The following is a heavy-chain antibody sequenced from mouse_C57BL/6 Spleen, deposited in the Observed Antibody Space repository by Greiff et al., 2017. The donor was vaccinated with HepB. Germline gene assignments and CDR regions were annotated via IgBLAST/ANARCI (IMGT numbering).Heavy chain of an antibody. V-gene: IGHV7-3*01. CDR3: ARHYGSSPWFAY. CDR2: IRNKANGYTT. Sequence: EVQVVESGGGLVQPRGSLSLSCAASGFTFTDYYMSWVRQPPGKALEWLGFIRNKANGYTTEYSASVKGRFTISRDNSQSILYLQMNALRAEDSATYYCARHYGSSPWFAYWGQGTLVTVSA. D-gene: IGHD1-1*01. CDR1: GFTFTDYY. J-gene: IGHJ3*01.